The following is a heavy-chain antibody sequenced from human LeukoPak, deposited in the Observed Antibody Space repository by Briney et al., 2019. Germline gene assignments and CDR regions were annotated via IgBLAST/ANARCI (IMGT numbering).Heavy chain of an antibody. CDR2: IRYDGSNK. Sequence: GGSLRPSCAASGFTFSSYGMHWVRQAPGKGLEWVAFIRYDGSNKYYADSVKGRFTISRDNSKNTLYLQMNSLRVEDTAVYYCAKSKQDSSSWYPYYYYMDVWGKGTTVTVSS. J-gene: IGHJ6*03. V-gene: IGHV3-30*02. CDR1: GFTFSSYG. D-gene: IGHD6-13*01. CDR3: AKSKQDSSSWYPYYYYMDV.